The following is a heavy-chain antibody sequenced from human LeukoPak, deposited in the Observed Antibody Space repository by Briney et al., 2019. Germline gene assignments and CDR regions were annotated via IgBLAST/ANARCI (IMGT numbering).Heavy chain of an antibody. CDR3: ARGGVGAAYFDY. CDR2: IIPIFGTA. Sequence: ASVKVSCKASGGTFSSYAISWVRQAPGQGLEWMGGIIPIFGTANYAQKFQGRVTITADESTSTAYMELSSLRSEGTAVYYCARGGVGAAYFDYWGQGTLVTVSS. D-gene: IGHD2-15*01. V-gene: IGHV1-69*13. J-gene: IGHJ4*02. CDR1: GGTFSSYA.